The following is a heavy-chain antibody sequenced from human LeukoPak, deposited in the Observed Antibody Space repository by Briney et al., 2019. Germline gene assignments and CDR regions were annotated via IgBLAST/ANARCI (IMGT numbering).Heavy chain of an antibody. J-gene: IGHJ4*02. CDR3: AKSQRYQLLPGDY. Sequence: GGSLRLSCAASGFTFSITLVRSGRAAPGKGLVCVSRINSDGSSTSYADSVKGRFTISRDNSKNTLYLQMNSLRAEDTAVYYCAKSQRYQLLPGDYWGQGTLVTVP. CDR1: GFTFSITL. V-gene: IGHV3-74*01. CDR2: INSDGSST. D-gene: IGHD2-2*01.